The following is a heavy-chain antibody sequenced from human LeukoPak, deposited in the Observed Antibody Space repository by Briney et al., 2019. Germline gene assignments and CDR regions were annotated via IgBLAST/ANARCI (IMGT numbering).Heavy chain of an antibody. CDR2: ISSSSSYI. CDR1: GFTFSSYS. V-gene: IGHV3-21*01. CDR3: ARSLWGRGYSGYEDFDY. D-gene: IGHD5-12*01. Sequence: GGSLRLSCAASGFTFSSYSTNWVRQAPGKGLEWVSSISSSSSYIYYADSVKGRFTISRDNAKNSLYLQMNSLRAEDTAVYYCARSLWGRGYSGYEDFDYWGQGTLVTVSS. J-gene: IGHJ4*02.